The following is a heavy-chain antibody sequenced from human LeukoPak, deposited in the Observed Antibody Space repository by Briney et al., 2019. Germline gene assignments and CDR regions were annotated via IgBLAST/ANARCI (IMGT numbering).Heavy chain of an antibody. Sequence: ASVKVSCKASGYTFTGYYMHWVRQAPGQGLEWMGWINPNSGGTNYAQKFQGRVTMTRDTPISTAYMELSRLRSDDTAVYYCARPFYDSSGYYFSPFDYWGQGTLVTVSS. D-gene: IGHD3-22*01. CDR3: ARPFYDSSGYYFSPFDY. V-gene: IGHV1-2*02. CDR2: INPNSGGT. CDR1: GYTFTGYY. J-gene: IGHJ4*02.